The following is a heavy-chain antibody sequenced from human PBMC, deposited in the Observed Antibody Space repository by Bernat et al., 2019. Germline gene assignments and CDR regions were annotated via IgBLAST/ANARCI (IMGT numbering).Heavy chain of an antibody. D-gene: IGHD6-19*01. Sequence: EVQLVESGGGLVKPGGSLRLSCAASGFTFSSYSMNWVRQAPGKGLEWVSSISSSSSYIYYADSVKGRFTISRDNAKNSLYLQMNSLRAEDTAVYYCARGDTHSSGWYILKYYFDYWGQGTLVTVSS. J-gene: IGHJ4*02. CDR1: GFTFSSYS. CDR2: ISSSSSYI. V-gene: IGHV3-21*01. CDR3: ARGDTHSSGWYILKYYFDY.